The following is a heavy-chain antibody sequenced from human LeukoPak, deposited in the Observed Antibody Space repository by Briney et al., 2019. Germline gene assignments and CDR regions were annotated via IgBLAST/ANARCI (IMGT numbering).Heavy chain of an antibody. CDR2: ISWNSGSI. J-gene: IGHJ6*03. CDR1: GFTFDDYA. CDR3: AKGAYYDFWSGFYMDV. V-gene: IGHV3-9*01. Sequence: GGSLRLSCAASGFTFDDYAMHWVRQAPGKGLEWVSGISWNSGSIGYADSVKGRFTISRDNAKNSQYLQMNSLRAEDTALYYCAKGAYYDFWSGFYMDVWGKGTTVTVSS. D-gene: IGHD3-3*01.